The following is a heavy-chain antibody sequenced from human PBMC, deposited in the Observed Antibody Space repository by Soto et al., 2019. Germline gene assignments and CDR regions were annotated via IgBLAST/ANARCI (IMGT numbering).Heavy chain of an antibody. V-gene: IGHV4-61*01. CDR3: ATQTVFRPLAC. CDR2: ISYSGST. Sequence: QVQLQESGPGLVKPSETLSLTCTVSGGSVRSDNYYWIWIRQPPGKGLECIGDISYSGSTNYNPALKSRITISVDTSKNQFPLKFSPVPAADAAVYYCATQTVFRPLACWGQGTLVIVSS. CDR1: GGSVRSDNYY. J-gene: IGHJ4*02.